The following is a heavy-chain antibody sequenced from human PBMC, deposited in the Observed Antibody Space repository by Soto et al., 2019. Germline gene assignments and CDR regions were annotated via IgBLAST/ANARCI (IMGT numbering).Heavy chain of an antibody. V-gene: IGHV2-5*02. Sequence: SGPTLVNPTQTLTLTCTFSGFSLTTYGVGVGWVRQPPGKALEWLALIYWDDDKRYSPSLKSRLTITKDTSKNHVVLTMANLDPVDTATYYCAHRLTLNSDRNYGDYPYFDYWGQGTLVTVSS. J-gene: IGHJ4*02. CDR2: IYWDDDK. D-gene: IGHD4-17*01. CDR1: GFSLTTYGVG. CDR3: AHRLTLNSDRNYGDYPYFDY.